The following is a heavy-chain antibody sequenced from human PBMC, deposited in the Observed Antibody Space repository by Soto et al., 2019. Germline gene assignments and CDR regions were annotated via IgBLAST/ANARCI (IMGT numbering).Heavy chain of an antibody. Sequence: ASVKVSCKASGYTFTSYGISWVRQAPGQGLEWMGWISAYNGNTNYAQKLQGRVTMTTDTSTSAAYMELRSLRSDDTAVYYCARAGDYYDSSGYLVYWGQGTLVTVSS. D-gene: IGHD3-22*01. V-gene: IGHV1-18*01. J-gene: IGHJ4*02. CDR2: ISAYNGNT. CDR3: ARAGDYYDSSGYLVY. CDR1: GYTFTSYG.